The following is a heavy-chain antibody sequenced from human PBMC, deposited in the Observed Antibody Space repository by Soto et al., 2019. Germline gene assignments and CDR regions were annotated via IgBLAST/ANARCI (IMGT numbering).Heavy chain of an antibody. CDR3: ARRPKGLLDYFDP. Sequence: PGESLKISCNGSGYSFTNYCIGLVRQMPGKGLEWMGIIYPCDSDTRYSPSFQAQVTISADKSINTAYLQWSSLRASDTAIYYCARRPKGLLDYFDPWGQGTLVTVAS. J-gene: IGHJ5*02. V-gene: IGHV5-51*01. CDR1: GYSFTNYC. D-gene: IGHD2-15*01. CDR2: IYPCDSDT.